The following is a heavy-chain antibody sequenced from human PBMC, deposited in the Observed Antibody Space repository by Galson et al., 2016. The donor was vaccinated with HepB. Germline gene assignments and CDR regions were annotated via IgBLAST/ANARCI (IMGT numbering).Heavy chain of an antibody. J-gene: IGHJ4*02. V-gene: IGHV4-34*01. CDR2: INHSGTT. Sequence: ETLSLTCAVYGGSLSDYYWSWIRQPPGKGLEWIGEINHSGTTIYNPSLKSRVTISVDTSKKWFSLKLKSVTAADTAVYFCARVAYCRGGCGRSFDFWGQGILVTVSS. D-gene: IGHD2-21*02. CDR3: ARVAYCRGGCGRSFDF. CDR1: GGSLSDYY.